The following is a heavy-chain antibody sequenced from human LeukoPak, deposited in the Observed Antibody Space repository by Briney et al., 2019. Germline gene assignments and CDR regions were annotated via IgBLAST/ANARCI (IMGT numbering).Heavy chain of an antibody. J-gene: IGHJ2*01. V-gene: IGHV3-48*03. Sequence: GGSLRLSCAASGFTFNNYEMNWVRQAPGKGLEWISYISSRGGTIHYADSVKGRFTISRDNTKNSLYLQMNSLRAADTAVYYCVRDRXTXXXXXWXXGXLXTXSXGSASAPTIDL. CDR3: VRDRXTXXXXXWXXGXLXTXSXGSASAPTIDL. CDR2: ISSRGGTI. D-gene: IGHD3-10*01. CDR1: GFTFNNYE.